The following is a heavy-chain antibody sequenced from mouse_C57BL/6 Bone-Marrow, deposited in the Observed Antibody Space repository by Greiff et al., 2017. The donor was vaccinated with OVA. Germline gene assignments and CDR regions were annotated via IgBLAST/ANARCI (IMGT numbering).Heavy chain of an antibody. CDR3: ARRGGGAMDY. CDR1: GYSFRSSW. CDR2: IYPGDGDT. V-gene: IGHV1-82*01. J-gene: IGHJ4*01. Sequence: VQLQQSGPELVKPGASVKLSCKASGYSFRSSWMHWVTQRPGKGLEWIGRIYPGDGDTNYNGKFKGQATLTADKSSSTASMQLSSLTSEDSAVYDCARRGGGAMDYWGEGTSVTVSS.